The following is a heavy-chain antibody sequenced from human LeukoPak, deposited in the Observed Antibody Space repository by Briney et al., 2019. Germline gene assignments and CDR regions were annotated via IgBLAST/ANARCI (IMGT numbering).Heavy chain of an antibody. V-gene: IGHV3-33*01. J-gene: IGHJ5*02. CDR1: GFSFSSYG. Sequence: GGALRFSCAATGFSFSSYGMHWVRQGPGKGLEWVAGIGFDVSNKYYADSVKGRFTISRDNSKNTLYLQMNSLRAEDTAVYYCARDLAGYYDSSSYFGWFDPWGQGTLVTVSS. CDR3: ARDLAGYYDSSSYFGWFDP. D-gene: IGHD3-22*01. CDR2: IGFDVSNK.